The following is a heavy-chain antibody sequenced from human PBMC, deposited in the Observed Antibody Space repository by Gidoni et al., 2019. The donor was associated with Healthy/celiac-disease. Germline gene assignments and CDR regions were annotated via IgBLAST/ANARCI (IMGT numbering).Heavy chain of an antibody. CDR2: INAGNGNT. D-gene: IGHD3-10*01. CDR1: RYTFTSYA. V-gene: IGHV1-3*05. CDR3: ARDQYYYGSGSYYTHYYYGMDV. J-gene: IGHJ6*02. Sequence: QVQLVQSGAEEKKPGASVKVSCTASRYTFTSYAMHWVRQAPGQRLEWMGWINAGNGNTKYSQKFQGRVTITRDTSASTAYMELSSLRSEDTAVYYCARDQYYYGSGSYYTHYYYGMDVWGQGTTVTVSS.